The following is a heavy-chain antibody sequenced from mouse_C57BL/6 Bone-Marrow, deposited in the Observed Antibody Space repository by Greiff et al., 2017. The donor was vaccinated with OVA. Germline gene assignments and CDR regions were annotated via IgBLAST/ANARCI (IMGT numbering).Heavy chain of an antibody. J-gene: IGHJ3*01. V-gene: IGHV2-9-1*01. CDR2: IWTGGGT. CDR3: ARKETGGFAY. Sequence: VKLVESGPGLVAPSQSLSITCTVSGFSLTSYAISWVRQPPGKGLAWLGVIWTGGGTNYNSALKSRLSISKDNSTSQVFLKMNSLQTDDTARDYCARKETGGFAYWGQGTLVTVSA. CDR1: GFSLTSYA.